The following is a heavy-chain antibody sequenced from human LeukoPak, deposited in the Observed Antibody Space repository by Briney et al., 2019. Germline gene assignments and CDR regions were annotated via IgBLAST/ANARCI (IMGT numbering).Heavy chain of an antibody. V-gene: IGHV4-31*03. CDR3: ARSSSGGVALEY. CDR2: MFYSGST. CDR1: GGSISSGGYY. J-gene: IGHJ4*02. Sequence: PSETLSLTCTVSGGSISSGGYYWSWIRQHPGKGLELIGYMFYSGSTYYNPSLKSRVTISVDTSKNQFSLKLSSVTAADTAVYYCARSSSGGVALEYWGQGNLVTVSS. D-gene: IGHD3-3*01.